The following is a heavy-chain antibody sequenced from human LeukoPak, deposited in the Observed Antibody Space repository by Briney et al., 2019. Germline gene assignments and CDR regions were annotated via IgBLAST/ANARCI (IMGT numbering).Heavy chain of an antibody. CDR1: GYTFTGYY. D-gene: IGHD2-2*01. V-gene: IGHV1-2*02. CDR3: ARGTVNIVVVPAATHTGEYFQH. CDR2: INPNSGGA. Sequence: ASVKVSCKASGYTFTGYYMHWVRQAPGQGLEWMGWINPNSGGANYAQKFQGRVTMTRDTSISTAYMELSRLRSDDTAVYYCARGTVNIVVVPAATHTGEYFQHWGQGTLVTVSS. J-gene: IGHJ1*01.